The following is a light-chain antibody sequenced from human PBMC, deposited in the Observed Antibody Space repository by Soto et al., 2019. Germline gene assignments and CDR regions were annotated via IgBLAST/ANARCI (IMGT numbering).Light chain of an antibody. CDR3: SSYAGSNRGV. CDR1: SSDVGGYNY. J-gene: IGLJ3*02. CDR2: DVN. Sequence: QSALTQPPSASGSPGQSVTISCTGTSSDVGGYNYVSWYLQHPGKAPKLMIYDVNKRPSGVPDRFSGSKSGNTASLTVSGLQAEDEADCYCSSYAGSNRGVFGGGTKLTVL. V-gene: IGLV2-8*01.